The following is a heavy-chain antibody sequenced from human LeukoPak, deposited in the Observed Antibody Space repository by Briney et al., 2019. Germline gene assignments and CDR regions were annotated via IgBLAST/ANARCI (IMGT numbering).Heavy chain of an antibody. D-gene: IGHD3-16*01. J-gene: IGHJ4*02. CDR2: IWYDGSNR. CDR1: GFIFSYYG. Sequence: PGRSLRLSCAASGFIFSYYGMHWVRQAPGKGLEWVAVIWYDGSNRYYADSLKGRFTISRDNSKNTLYLQMNSLTADDTAVYYCARDPLGVLSYLDYWGQGTLVTVSS. V-gene: IGHV3-33*01. CDR3: ARDPLGVLSYLDY.